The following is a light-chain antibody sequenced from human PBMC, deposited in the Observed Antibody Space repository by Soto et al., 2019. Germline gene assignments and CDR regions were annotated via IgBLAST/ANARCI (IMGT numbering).Light chain of an antibody. J-gene: IGKJ2*01. V-gene: IGKV1-5*01. CDR2: DAS. CDR1: QSINNW. CDR3: QQHNSDPYT. Sequence: DIQMTQSPSILSASVGDRVTITCRASQSINNWLAWYQQKPGKAPKFLIYDASNLESGVPSRFSGSGSGTEFTLTISSLQPDDFATYYCQQHNSDPYTFVQVTKLVIK.